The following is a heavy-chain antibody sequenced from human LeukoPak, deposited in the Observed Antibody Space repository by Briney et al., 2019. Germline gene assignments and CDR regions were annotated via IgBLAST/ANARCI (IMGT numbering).Heavy chain of an antibody. J-gene: IGHJ4*02. D-gene: IGHD3-22*01. Sequence: GGSLRLSCAASGFTFDDYAMHWVRQAPGKGLEWVSGISWNSGSIGYADSVKGRFTISRDNAKNSLYLQMNSLRAEDTALYYCAKDQDSSGYQIGYDFVCWGQGTLVTVSS. CDR3: AKDQDSSGYQIGYDFVC. CDR2: ISWNSGSI. V-gene: IGHV3-9*01. CDR1: GFTFDDYA.